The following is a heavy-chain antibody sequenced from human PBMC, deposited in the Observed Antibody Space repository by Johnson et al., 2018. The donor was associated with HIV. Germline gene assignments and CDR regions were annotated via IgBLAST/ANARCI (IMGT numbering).Heavy chain of an antibody. CDR3: ARAGSSSSGPRAFDI. CDR1: GFTFSNCA. Sequence: VLLVESGGGLVQPGGSLRLSCAASGFTFSNCAMSWVRQAPGKGLEWVSVISGSGNNRYYADSVKGRFTISRDNSKNTLYLQMNSLRAEDTAVYYCARAGSSSSGPRAFDIWGQGTMVTVSS. J-gene: IGHJ3*02. V-gene: IGHV3-23*04. CDR2: ISGSGNNR. D-gene: IGHD6-6*01.